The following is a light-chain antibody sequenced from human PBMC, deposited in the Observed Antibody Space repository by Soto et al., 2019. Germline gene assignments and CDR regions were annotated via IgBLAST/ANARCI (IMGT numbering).Light chain of an antibody. Sequence: EVVMTQSPATLSVSPGERATLSCRASESVGGNLAWYQQKPGQPPRLLIYGASIRANGLPPRFSGGGSGTEYTLTIDSLQSEDFAVYYCQHYNNWPPWTFGQGTRVEMK. J-gene: IGKJ1*01. CDR3: QHYNNWPPWT. CDR1: ESVGGN. CDR2: GAS. V-gene: IGKV3-15*01.